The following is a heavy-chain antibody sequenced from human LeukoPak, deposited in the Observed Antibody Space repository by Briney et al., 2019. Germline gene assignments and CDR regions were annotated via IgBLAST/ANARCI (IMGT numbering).Heavy chain of an antibody. J-gene: IGHJ6*03. D-gene: IGHD3-22*01. Sequence: GGSLRLSCAASGFTFSSYEMNWVRQAPGKGLEWVSYISSSGKTISYADSVKGRFTISRDNAKNSLYLHMNSLRGEDTAVYFCARGGSGSYHYYMDVWGKGTTVTVSS. CDR2: ISSSGKTI. V-gene: IGHV3-48*03. CDR3: ARGGSGSYHYYMDV. CDR1: GFTFSSYE.